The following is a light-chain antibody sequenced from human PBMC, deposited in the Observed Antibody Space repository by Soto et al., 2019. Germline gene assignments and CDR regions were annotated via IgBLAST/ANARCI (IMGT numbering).Light chain of an antibody. CDR3: QQANSMPLT. J-gene: IGKJ4*01. Sequence: DIQMTQSPSSVSASVGDRVTITCRASQDISNWLAWYQQKPGEAPKLLIYAVSTLQGGVPSRFSGSGSVTDFTLTINSLQPEDFATYECQQANSMPLTFGGETTVEIK. CDR1: QDISNW. CDR2: AVS. V-gene: IGKV1-12*01.